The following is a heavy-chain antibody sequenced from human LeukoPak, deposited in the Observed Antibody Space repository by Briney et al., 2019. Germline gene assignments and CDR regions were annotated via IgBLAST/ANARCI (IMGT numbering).Heavy chain of an antibody. D-gene: IGHD3-3*01. CDR2: IYYSGST. CDR3: ARDRRLRFLEWSGMDV. Sequence: SETLSLTCTVSGGSTSSYYWSWIRQPPGKGLEWIGYIYYSGSTNYNPSLKSRVTISVDTSKNQFSLKLSSVTAADTAVYYCARDRRLRFLEWSGMDVWGQGTTVTVSS. V-gene: IGHV4-59*01. CDR1: GGSTSSYY. J-gene: IGHJ6*02.